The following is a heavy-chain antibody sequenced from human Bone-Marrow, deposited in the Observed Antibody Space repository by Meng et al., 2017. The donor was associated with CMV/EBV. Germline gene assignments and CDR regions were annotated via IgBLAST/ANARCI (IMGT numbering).Heavy chain of an antibody. CDR3: ARDPPAYYYGMDV. CDR2: INPSGGSK. Sequence: ASVKVSCKASGYTFTSYYMHWVRQAPGQGLEWMGIINPSGGSKSYAEKFQVRVTMTRDTSTSTVYMELSSLRTEDTAVYYCARDPPAYYYGMDVWGQGTTVTVSS. J-gene: IGHJ6*02. V-gene: IGHV1-46*01. CDR1: GYTFTSYY.